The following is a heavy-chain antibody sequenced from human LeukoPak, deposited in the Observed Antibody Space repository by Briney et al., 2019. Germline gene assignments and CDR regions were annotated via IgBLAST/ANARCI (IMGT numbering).Heavy chain of an antibody. CDR2: INPSGGRT. Sequence: ASVKVSCKASGYTFTTYYMHWVRQAPGQGLEWTGIINPSGGRTTYAQNFQGRVTMTRDTSTSAVYMEVSSLRSEDTAVYYCARGAPASGWSLDYWGQGTLVTVSS. D-gene: IGHD6-19*01. CDR3: ARGAPASGWSLDY. J-gene: IGHJ4*02. CDR1: GYTFTTYY. V-gene: IGHV1-46*01.